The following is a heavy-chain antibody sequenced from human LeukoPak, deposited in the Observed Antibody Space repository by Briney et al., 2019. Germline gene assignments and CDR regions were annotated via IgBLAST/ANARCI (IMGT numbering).Heavy chain of an antibody. CDR2: IYYSGST. V-gene: IGHV4-61*01. D-gene: IGHD3-22*01. J-gene: IGHJ5*02. Sequence: SETLSLTCSVSGGSISSSSYDWGWIRQPPGKGLEWIGYIYYSGSTNYNPSLKSRVTISVDTSKNQFSLKLSSVTAADTAVYYCARERRRKYYGSPNWFDPWGQGTLVTVSS. CDR3: ARERRRKYYGSPNWFDP. CDR1: GGSISSSSYD.